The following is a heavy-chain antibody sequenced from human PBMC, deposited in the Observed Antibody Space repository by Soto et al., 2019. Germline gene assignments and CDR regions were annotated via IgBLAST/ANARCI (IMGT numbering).Heavy chain of an antibody. CDR2: IYYSGST. J-gene: IGHJ4*02. Sequence: SETLSLTCTVSGVSISSSSYYWGWIRQPPGKGLEWIGSIYYSGSTNYNPSLKSRVTISVDTSKNQFSLKLSSVTAADTAVYYCARGARGYSYVFGYWGQGTLVTVSS. CDR3: ARGARGYSYVFGY. CDR1: GVSISSSSYY. D-gene: IGHD5-18*01. V-gene: IGHV4-39*07.